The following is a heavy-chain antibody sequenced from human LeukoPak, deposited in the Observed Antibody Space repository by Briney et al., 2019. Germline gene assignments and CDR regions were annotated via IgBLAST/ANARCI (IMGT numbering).Heavy chain of an antibody. Sequence: GGSLRLSCEASGFTFSTYTMNWVRQAPGKGLEWVSFISPSSSSIYYADSVKGRFTISRDNAKNTLYLEMNSLRAEDTAVYYCARSTYSSSSLYWGQGTLVTVSS. CDR2: ISPSSSSI. CDR3: ARSTYSSSSLY. J-gene: IGHJ4*02. D-gene: IGHD6-6*01. V-gene: IGHV3-21*01. CDR1: GFTFSTYT.